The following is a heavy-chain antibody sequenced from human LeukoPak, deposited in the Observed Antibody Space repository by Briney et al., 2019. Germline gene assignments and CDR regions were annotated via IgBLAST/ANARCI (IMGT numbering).Heavy chain of an antibody. J-gene: IGHJ4*02. CDR1: GGSISSSSYY. CDR3: ARHADYYGSGSYYGFSYYFDY. CDR2: IYYSGST. V-gene: IGHV4-39*01. Sequence: SETLSLTCTVSGGSISSSSYYWGWIRQPPGKGLEWIWSIYYSGSTYYNPSLKSRVTISVDTSKNQFSLKLSSVTAADTAVYYCARHADYYGSGSYYGFSYYFDYWGQGTLVTVSS. D-gene: IGHD3-10*01.